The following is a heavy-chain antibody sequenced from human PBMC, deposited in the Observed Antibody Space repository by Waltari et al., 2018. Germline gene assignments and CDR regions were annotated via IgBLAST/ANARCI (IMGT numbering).Heavy chain of an antibody. Sequence: QLQLQESGPGLVKPSETLSPTCSVSGGSISTSSYYWGWIRQPPGKGLEWFGSIHYSGSTYYNPSLKSRVTISVDTSKNQFSLRLTSVTAADTAVYYCARHVGEATTFDYWGQGTLVTVSS. CDR2: IHYSGST. V-gene: IGHV4-39*01. CDR1: GGSISTSSYY. D-gene: IGHD1-26*01. CDR3: ARHVGEATTFDY. J-gene: IGHJ4*02.